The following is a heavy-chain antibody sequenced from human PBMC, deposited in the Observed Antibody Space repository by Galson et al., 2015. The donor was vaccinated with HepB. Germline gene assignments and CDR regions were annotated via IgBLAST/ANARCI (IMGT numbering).Heavy chain of an antibody. Sequence: SLRLSCAASGITFSSYAMHWVRQAPGKGLEWVATILSDGKNQYSADSVQGRFTLSRDNSKNTLFVQMSSLRGEGTAVYYCARDSGGSSWFYFAYWGQGTLVTVSS. CDR2: ILSDGKNQ. D-gene: IGHD6-13*01. CDR1: GITFSSYA. CDR3: ARDSGGSSWFYFAY. V-gene: IGHV3-30*04. J-gene: IGHJ4*02.